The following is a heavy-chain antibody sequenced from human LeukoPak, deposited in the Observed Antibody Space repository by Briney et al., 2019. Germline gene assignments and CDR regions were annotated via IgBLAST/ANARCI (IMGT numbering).Heavy chain of an antibody. D-gene: IGHD4-17*01. CDR1: GYTFTSYY. Sequence: ASVKVSCKPSGYTFTSYYMHWVRHTPGQGLEWMGIINPSGGSTSYAQKFQGRVTLTRDTSTSTVYMELSSLRSEDTAVYYCARDLVTTGGMDVWGQGTTVTVSS. CDR3: ARDLVTTGGMDV. CDR2: INPSGGST. V-gene: IGHV1-46*01. J-gene: IGHJ6*02.